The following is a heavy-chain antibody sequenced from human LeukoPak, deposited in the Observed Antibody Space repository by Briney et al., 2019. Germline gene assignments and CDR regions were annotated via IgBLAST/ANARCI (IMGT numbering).Heavy chain of an antibody. CDR1: GYTFTSYY. J-gene: IGHJ4*02. CDR3: ARDHRYNWNYGEQPCFDY. V-gene: IGHV1-46*01. D-gene: IGHD1-7*01. Sequence: GASVKVSCKASGYTFTSYYMHWVRQAPGQGLEWMGIINPSGGSTSYAQKFQGRVTMTRDTSTSTVYMELSSLRSEDTAVYYCARDHRYNWNYGEQPCFDYWGQGTLVTVSS. CDR2: INPSGGST.